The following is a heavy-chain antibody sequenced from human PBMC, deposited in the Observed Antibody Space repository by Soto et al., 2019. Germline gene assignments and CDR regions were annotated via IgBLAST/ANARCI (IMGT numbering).Heavy chain of an antibody. Sequence: PGGSLRLSCAASGFTFSSYAMSWVRQAPGKGLEWVSAISGSGGSTYYADSVKGRFTISRDNSKNTLYLQMNSLRAEDTAVYYCAKVLYDVVWGSYPRDAFDIWGEGTMVPVAS. D-gene: IGHD3-16*01. V-gene: IGHV3-23*01. J-gene: IGHJ3*02. CDR3: AKVLYDVVWGSYPRDAFDI. CDR2: ISGSGGST. CDR1: GFTFSSYA.